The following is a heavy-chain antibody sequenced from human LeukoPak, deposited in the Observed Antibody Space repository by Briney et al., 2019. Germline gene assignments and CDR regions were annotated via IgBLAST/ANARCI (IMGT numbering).Heavy chain of an antibody. J-gene: IGHJ3*01. Sequence: GGSLRLSCAASGFIFNIYGIHWARQAPGKGLEWLAYITPEGSSQYCADSVKGRFTFSRDNSKNILYLQMHSLRAEDTAVYYCANVCTSTTCLPHDDFDVWGQGTMVTVSS. CDR2: ITPEGSSQ. D-gene: IGHD2-2*01. V-gene: IGHV3-30*02. CDR3: ANVCTSTTCLPHDDFDV. CDR1: GFIFNIYG.